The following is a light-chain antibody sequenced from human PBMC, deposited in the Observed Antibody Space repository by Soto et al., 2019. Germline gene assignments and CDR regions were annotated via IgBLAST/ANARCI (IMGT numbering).Light chain of an antibody. V-gene: IGKV1-5*01. CDR2: DAS. CDR1: QSISSW. Sequence: DIQMTQSPSTLSASVGDRVTITCRASQSISSWLAWYQQKPGKAPKLLIYDASSLESGVPSRFSGSGSGTECTLTISSLQPDDFATYYCQQYNSYPLTFCGGTKLEIK. CDR3: QQYNSYPLT. J-gene: IGKJ4*01.